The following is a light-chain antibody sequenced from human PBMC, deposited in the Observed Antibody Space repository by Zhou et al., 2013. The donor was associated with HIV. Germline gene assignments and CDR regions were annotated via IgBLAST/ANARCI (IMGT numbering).Light chain of an antibody. V-gene: IGKV3-20*01. Sequence: EIVLTQSPDTLSLSPGERATLSCRASQSVINNDLAWYLLKPGQAPRLLIFRASRRATGISDRFSGSGSGTDFTLTISRLEPEDFAVYYCQQYGSSPQTFGQGTKLEIK. CDR2: RAS. CDR3: QQYGSSPQT. CDR1: QSVINND. J-gene: IGKJ2*01.